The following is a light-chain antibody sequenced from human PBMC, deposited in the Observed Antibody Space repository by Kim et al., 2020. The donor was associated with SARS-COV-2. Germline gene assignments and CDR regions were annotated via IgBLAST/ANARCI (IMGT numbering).Light chain of an antibody. CDR2: AAS. CDR3: QKYDNAPRT. Sequence: DIQMTQSPSSLSASVGDRVTITCQASQDIANSLDWYQQKPGTVPKLLIYAASTLQSGVPSRFSGSGSGTEFTLTIGSLQTEDVAMYFCQKYDNAPRTFGAGTKVEIK. V-gene: IGKV1-27*01. CDR1: QDIANS. J-gene: IGKJ1*01.